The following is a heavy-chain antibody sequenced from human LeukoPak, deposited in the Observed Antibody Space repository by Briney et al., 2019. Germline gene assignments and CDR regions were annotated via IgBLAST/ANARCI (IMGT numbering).Heavy chain of an antibody. J-gene: IGHJ4*02. CDR1: GFTFSSYA. CDR3: AKDGRGSGSYYSHFDY. V-gene: IGHV3-23*01. Sequence: GGSLRLSCAASGFTFSSYAMSWVRQAPGKGLEWVSAISGSGGSTYYADSVKGRFTISRDNSKNTLYLQMNSLRAEDTAVYYCAKDGRGSGSYYSHFDYWGQGTLVTVSS. D-gene: IGHD3-10*01. CDR2: ISGSGGST.